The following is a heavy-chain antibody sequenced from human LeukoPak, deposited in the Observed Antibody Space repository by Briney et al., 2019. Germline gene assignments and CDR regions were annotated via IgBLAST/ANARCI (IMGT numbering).Heavy chain of an antibody. Sequence: PSETLSLTCTVSGGSISSSSYYWGWIRQPPGKGLEWIGSIYYSGSTYYNPSLKSRVTISVDTSKNQFSLKLSSVTAADTAVYYCARHVALRFLEWLSSNPFDYWGQGTLVTVSS. CDR2: IYYSGST. CDR3: ARHVALRFLEWLSSNPFDY. J-gene: IGHJ4*02. CDR1: GGSISSSSYY. D-gene: IGHD3-3*01. V-gene: IGHV4-39*01.